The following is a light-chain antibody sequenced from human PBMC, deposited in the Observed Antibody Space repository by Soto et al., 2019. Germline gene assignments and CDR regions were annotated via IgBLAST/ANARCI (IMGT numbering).Light chain of an antibody. CDR3: CSYAGSYTLV. CDR1: SSDVGGYHY. J-gene: IGLJ2*01. V-gene: IGLV2-11*01. Sequence: QSALTQPRSVSGSPGQSVTLSCTGTSSDVGGYHYVSWYQHHPGKAPKIIIYDVNKRPSGVPDRFSGYKSGNTASLTIYGLQTEDEADYYCCSYAGSYTLVFGGGTKVTV. CDR2: DVN.